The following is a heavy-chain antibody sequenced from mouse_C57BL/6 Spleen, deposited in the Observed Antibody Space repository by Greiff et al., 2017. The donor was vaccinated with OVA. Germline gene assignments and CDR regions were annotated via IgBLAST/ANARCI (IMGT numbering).Heavy chain of an antibody. CDR3: TTLRLRDAMDY. J-gene: IGHJ4*01. V-gene: IGHV14-4*01. D-gene: IGHD2-4*01. Sequence: EVKLMESGAELVRPGASVKLSCTASGFNIKDDYMHWVKQRPEQGLEWIGWIDPENGDTEYALKFQGKATITADTSSNTAYLQLSSLTSEDTAVXYCTTLRLRDAMDYWGQGTSVTVSS. CDR1: GFNIKDDY. CDR2: IDPENGDT.